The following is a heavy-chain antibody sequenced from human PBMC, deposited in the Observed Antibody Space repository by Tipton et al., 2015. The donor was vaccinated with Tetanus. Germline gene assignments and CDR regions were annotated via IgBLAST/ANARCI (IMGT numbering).Heavy chain of an antibody. J-gene: IGHJ4*02. CDR3: ARDQARGARGWNYFDY. Sequence: TLSLTCTVSGGSISSGGYYWSWIRQHPGKGLEWIGDIFYSGGTYYNPSLKSRVTMSVDTSKNQFSLKLNSVTVADTAVYYCARDQARGARGWNYFDYWGQGTLVSVSS. D-gene: IGHD1-26*01. CDR1: GGSISSGGYY. V-gene: IGHV4-31*03. CDR2: IFYSGGT.